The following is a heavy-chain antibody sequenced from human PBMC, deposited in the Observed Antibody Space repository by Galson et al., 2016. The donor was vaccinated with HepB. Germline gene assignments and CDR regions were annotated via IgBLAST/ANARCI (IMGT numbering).Heavy chain of an antibody. CDR2: ITHSGST. J-gene: IGHJ1*01. CDR3: ARDFQF. V-gene: IGHV4-34*01. CDR1: GGSFSGFY. Sequence: SETLSLTCAVYGGSFSGFYWSWIRQPPGKGLEWIGEITHSGSTNYNPSLKSRVTISQDTSKNQFSLKLSSVTAADTAVYYCARDFQFWGQGTLVTVSS.